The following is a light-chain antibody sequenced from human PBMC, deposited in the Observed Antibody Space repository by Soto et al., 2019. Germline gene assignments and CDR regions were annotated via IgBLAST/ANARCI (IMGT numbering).Light chain of an antibody. Sequence: EIVLTQSPGTLSLSPGERATLSCRASQSVSRSYLAWYQQKPDQAPRLLIYGASSRATGIPDRFSGSGSGTDFTLTISRLEPEDFAVYYCQQYGSSPPTFGPGTKVDIK. J-gene: IGKJ3*01. CDR3: QQYGSSPPT. CDR1: QSVSRSY. CDR2: GAS. V-gene: IGKV3-20*01.